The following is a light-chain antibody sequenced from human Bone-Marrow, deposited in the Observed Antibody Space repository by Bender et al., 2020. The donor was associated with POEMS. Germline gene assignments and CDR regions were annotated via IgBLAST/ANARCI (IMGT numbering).Light chain of an antibody. CDR3: VAWDASLNGWV. CDR1: NSNIGANT. Sequence: QSVLTQPPSASGTPGQRVTISCSGSNSNIGANTVKWYQQLPGTAPRLLIYTNNERPSGVPDRFSGSNSGTSASLAITGLQSDDEAIYFCVAWDASLNGWVFGGGTKLTVL. J-gene: IGLJ3*02. V-gene: IGLV1-44*01. CDR2: TNN.